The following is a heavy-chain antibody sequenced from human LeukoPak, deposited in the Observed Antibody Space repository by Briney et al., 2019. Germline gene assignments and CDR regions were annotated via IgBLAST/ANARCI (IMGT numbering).Heavy chain of an antibody. V-gene: IGHV4-31*03. CDR2: IYYSGST. D-gene: IGHD5-24*01. Sequence: SETLSLTCTVSGGSISSGGYYWSWIRQHPGKGLEWIGYIYYSGSTYYNPSLKSRVTISVDTSRNQFSLELSSVTAADTAVYFCARERRDGHNYSDFWGQGALVTVSS. CDR1: GGSISSGGYY. J-gene: IGHJ4*02. CDR3: ARERRDGHNYSDF.